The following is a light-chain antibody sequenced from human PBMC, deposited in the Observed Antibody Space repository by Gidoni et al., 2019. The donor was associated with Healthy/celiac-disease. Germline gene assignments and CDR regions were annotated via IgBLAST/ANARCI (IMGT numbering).Light chain of an antibody. CDR3: QQSYSTPRA. Sequence: DIQMTQSPSSLPASVGDRVTITCRASQSISSYLNWYQQKPGKAPKLLIYAASSLQSGVPSRFSGSGSGTDFTLTISGLRPEDFATYYCQQSYSTPRAFGQGTKVEIK. J-gene: IGKJ1*01. CDR1: QSISSY. CDR2: AAS. V-gene: IGKV1-39*01.